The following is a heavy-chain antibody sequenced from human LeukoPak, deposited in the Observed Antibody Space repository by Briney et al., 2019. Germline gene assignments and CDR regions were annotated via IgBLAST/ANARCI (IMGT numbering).Heavy chain of an antibody. V-gene: IGHV1-2*02. D-gene: IGHD3-22*01. CDR2: MNPNTGRT. Sequence: ASVKVSCKASGYTFTSYGISWVRQAPGQGLEWMGWMNPNTGRTNYAQNFQGRVTMTSDTSISTAYMELNSLRSDDTAVYYCARGTYYDSSGYSGVRLFDYWGQGTLLTVSS. CDR3: ARGTYYDSSGYSGVRLFDY. J-gene: IGHJ4*02. CDR1: GYTFTSYG.